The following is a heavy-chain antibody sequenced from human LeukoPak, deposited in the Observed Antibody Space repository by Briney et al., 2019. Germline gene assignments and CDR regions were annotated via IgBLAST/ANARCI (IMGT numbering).Heavy chain of an antibody. D-gene: IGHD6-19*01. Sequence: GASVKVSCKASGYTFTSYAMHWVRQAPGQRLEWMGWINAGNGNTKYSQEFQGRVTITRDTSASTAYMELSSLRSEDMAVYYCATSTHLESGWYLFDYWGQGTLVTVSS. CDR3: ATSTHLESGWYLFDY. CDR1: GYTFTSYA. CDR2: INAGNGNT. V-gene: IGHV1-3*03. J-gene: IGHJ4*02.